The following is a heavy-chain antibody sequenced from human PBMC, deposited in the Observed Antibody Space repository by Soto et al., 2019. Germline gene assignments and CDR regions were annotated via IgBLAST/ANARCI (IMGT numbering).Heavy chain of an antibody. V-gene: IGHV3-30-3*01. Sequence: VQLVESGGGVVQPGRSLRLSCAASAFTFKTYAMHWVRQAPGKGLEWVAVISYDGNSKYYADSVRGRFTTSRDNSNNTLYLKMNSLRPEDTAIYYCARGPEWATVTFLHPFDPWGQGTLVTVSS. CDR1: AFTFKTYA. J-gene: IGHJ5*02. CDR2: ISYDGNSK. CDR3: ARGPEWATVTFLHPFDP. D-gene: IGHD5-12*01.